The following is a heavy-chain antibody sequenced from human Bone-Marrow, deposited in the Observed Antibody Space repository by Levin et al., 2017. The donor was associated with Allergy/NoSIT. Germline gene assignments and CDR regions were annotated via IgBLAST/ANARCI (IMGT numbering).Heavy chain of an antibody. CDR2: IKRDGSLK. CDR1: GFSFSNHW. V-gene: IGHV3-7*01. Sequence: PGGSLRLSCAASGFSFSNHWMTWFRQAPGKGLEWVANIKRDGSLKNYLDSVKGRFIISRDNAESSLSLQMNNLRDEDTALYFCARDLDIKNGDAWHDAFDIWGRGTMVTVSS. CDR3: ARDLDIKNGDAWHDAFDI. D-gene: IGHD2-2*03. J-gene: IGHJ3*02.